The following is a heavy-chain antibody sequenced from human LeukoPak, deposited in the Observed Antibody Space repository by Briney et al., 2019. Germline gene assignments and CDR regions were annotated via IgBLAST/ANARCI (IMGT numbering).Heavy chain of an antibody. Sequence: GASPLISCWGFGYSFVNYWIGWLRQMPGKSLVWLVVIYAGDSDTRYNPSFKSRVTISADKSISTAYLQWSSLKASDTAMYYCGRTVAAWRNAFDIWGQGTMVTVSS. CDR2: IYAGDSDT. CDR1: GYSFVNYW. CDR3: GRTVAAWRNAFDI. V-gene: IGHV5-51*03. D-gene: IGHD2-15*01. J-gene: IGHJ3*02.